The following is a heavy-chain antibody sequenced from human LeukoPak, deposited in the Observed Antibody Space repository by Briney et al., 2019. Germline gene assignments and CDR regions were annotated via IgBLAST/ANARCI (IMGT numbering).Heavy chain of an antibody. Sequence: SETLYLTCTVSGGSISSYYWSWIRQPPGKGLEWIGYIYYSGSTYYNPSLKSRVTISVDTSKNQFSLKLSSVTAADTAVYYCARGQQLVLQFPWFDPWGQGTLVTVSS. CDR2: IYYSGST. J-gene: IGHJ5*02. CDR1: GGSISSYY. D-gene: IGHD6-13*01. V-gene: IGHV4-59*08. CDR3: ARGQQLVLQFPWFDP.